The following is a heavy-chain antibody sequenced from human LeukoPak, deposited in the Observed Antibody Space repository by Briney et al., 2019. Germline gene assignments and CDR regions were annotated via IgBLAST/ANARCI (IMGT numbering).Heavy chain of an antibody. J-gene: IGHJ4*02. CDR1: GFTFDDYA. D-gene: IGHD3-22*01. Sequence: GGSLRLSCAASGFTFDDYAMHWVRQPPGKGLEWVSGISYNSGNIGYADSVKGRFTISRDNAKNSLYLQMNSLRAEDTALYHCAKDTGYYYDSSNYWVWGQGTLVTVSS. CDR2: ISYNSGNI. V-gene: IGHV3-9*01. CDR3: AKDTGYYYDSSNYWV.